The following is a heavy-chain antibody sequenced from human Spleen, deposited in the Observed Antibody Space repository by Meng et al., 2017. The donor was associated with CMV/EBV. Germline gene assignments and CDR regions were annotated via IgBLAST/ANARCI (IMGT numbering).Heavy chain of an antibody. CDR3: SRVGKDRSGGDCSFDH. D-gene: IGHD2-21*01. J-gene: IGHJ4*02. Sequence: SETLSLTCTVSGGSISGYYWSWIRQPPGKGLEWLGYMYYSGKTKYNPALESRVTISLDTSKNQFSLNLRSVTAADTAVYYCSRVGKDRSGGDCSFDHWGQGTLVTVS. CDR1: GGSISGYY. CDR2: MYYSGKT. V-gene: IGHV4-59*01.